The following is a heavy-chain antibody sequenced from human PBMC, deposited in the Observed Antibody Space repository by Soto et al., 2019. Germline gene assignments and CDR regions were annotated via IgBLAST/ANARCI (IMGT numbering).Heavy chain of an antibody. Sequence: QVQLVQSGAEEKKPGASVKVSCKASGYTFTSYAMHWVRQAPGQRLEWMGWLNGGNGNTKYSQKFQGRVTITRDTSASTAYMELSSLRSEDTAVYYCARDILFDYWGQGTLVTVSS. CDR3: ARDILFDY. V-gene: IGHV1-3*05. CDR2: LNGGNGNT. D-gene: IGHD2-15*01. J-gene: IGHJ4*02. CDR1: GYTFTSYA.